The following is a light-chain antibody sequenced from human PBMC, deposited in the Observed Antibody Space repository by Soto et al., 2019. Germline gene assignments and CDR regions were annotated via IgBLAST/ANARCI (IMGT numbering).Light chain of an antibody. J-gene: IGKJ1*01. CDR1: QSFSSSY. Sequence: IVLTQSPGTVSLSQGERATLSCRASQSFSSSYLAWYQQKPGQAPRLLIYATSSRATGIPDRFSGSGSQTDFTLTISRLEPEDFAVYYCQQYGTSPRTFGQGTKVDIK. V-gene: IGKV3-20*01. CDR2: ATS. CDR3: QQYGTSPRT.